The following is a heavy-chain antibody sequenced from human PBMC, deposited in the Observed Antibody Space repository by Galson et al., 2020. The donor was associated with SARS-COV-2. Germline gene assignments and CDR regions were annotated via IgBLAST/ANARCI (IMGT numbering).Heavy chain of an antibody. Sequence: ASVKVSCKAPGYTFTDYYMHWCDRPGQELEWMGWINPNRGGTNYAQKFQGRVTMTRDMSTSTAYMELSRLRSDDTAVYYCARDQGGGSYRLGFDYWGQGTLVTVSS. CDR2: INPNRGGT. CDR1: GYTFTDYY. J-gene: IGHJ4*02. V-gene: IGHV1-2*02. D-gene: IGHD1-26*01. CDR3: ARDQGGGSYRLGFDY.